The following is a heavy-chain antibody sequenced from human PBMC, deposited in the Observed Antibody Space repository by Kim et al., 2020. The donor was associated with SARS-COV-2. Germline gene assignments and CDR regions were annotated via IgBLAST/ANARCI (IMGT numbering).Heavy chain of an antibody. D-gene: IGHD6-25*01. Sequence: GGSLRLSCEASGYKFKDLAISWVRQAPGKGLEWVAVITVTSDDSYYADFARGRFTIFRDKPKNTVFLQMDNLSAEDTAVYFCANIKGSVGGYNLGDYWGQGTPVTVSS. CDR1: GYKFKDLA. V-gene: IGHV3-23*01. CDR3: ANIKGSVGGYNLGDY. J-gene: IGHJ4*02. CDR2: ITVTSDDS.